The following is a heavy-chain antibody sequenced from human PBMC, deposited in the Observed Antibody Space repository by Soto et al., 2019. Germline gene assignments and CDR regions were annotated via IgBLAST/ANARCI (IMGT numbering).Heavy chain of an antibody. CDR3: ASTPIWGSTSLPFDP. J-gene: IGHJ5*02. V-gene: IGHV1-69*13. CDR1: GGTFSSYA. Sequence: SVKVSCKASGGTFSSYAISWVRQAPGQGLEWMGGIIPIFGTANYAQKFQGRVTITADESTSTAYMELSSLRSEDTAVYYCASTPIWGSTSLPFDPWGQGTLVTVPQ. CDR2: IIPIFGTA. D-gene: IGHD2-2*01.